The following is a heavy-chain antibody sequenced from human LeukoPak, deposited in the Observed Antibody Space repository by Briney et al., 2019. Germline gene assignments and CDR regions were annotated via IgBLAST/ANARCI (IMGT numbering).Heavy chain of an antibody. CDR1: GFTVSSNC. J-gene: IGHJ5*02. Sequence: GGSLRLSCAASGFTVSSNCMSWVRQAPGKGLEWVSVIYSGGSTYYADSVKGRFTISRDNSKNTLYLQMNSLRAEDTAVYYCARAREAAAGKYNWFDPWGQGTLVTVSS. V-gene: IGHV3-53*01. CDR2: IYSGGST. D-gene: IGHD6-13*01. CDR3: ARAREAAAGKYNWFDP.